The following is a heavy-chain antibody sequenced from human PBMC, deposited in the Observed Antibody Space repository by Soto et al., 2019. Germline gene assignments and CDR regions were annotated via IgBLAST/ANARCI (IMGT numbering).Heavy chain of an antibody. J-gene: IGHJ4*02. Sequence: QVQLVESGGGVVQPGGSLRLSCAASGFTFSSYGMHWVRQAPGKGLEWVAVISYDGSHKYYADSVKGRFTISRDNAKNTLYLQMNSLRAEDTAVYYCANGPYDFWSGYYLDYWGQGTLVTVSS. D-gene: IGHD3-3*01. V-gene: IGHV3-30*18. CDR1: GFTFSSYG. CDR2: ISYDGSHK. CDR3: ANGPYDFWSGYYLDY.